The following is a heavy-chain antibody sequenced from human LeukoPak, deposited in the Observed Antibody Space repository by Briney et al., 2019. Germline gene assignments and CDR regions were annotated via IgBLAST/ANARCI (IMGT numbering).Heavy chain of an antibody. Sequence: PGGSLRLSCAASGFTFTGSAMHWVRQASGKGLEWVGRIRGKAYSYATAYAASVKGRFTISRDDSKNTTYLQMNSLKTEDTAVYYCVRERRVSLQFLEYSHNWFDTWGQGTLVTVSS. CDR1: GFTFTGSA. D-gene: IGHD3-3*01. CDR2: IRGKAYSYAT. J-gene: IGHJ5*02. CDR3: VRERRVSLQFLEYSHNWFDT. V-gene: IGHV3-73*01.